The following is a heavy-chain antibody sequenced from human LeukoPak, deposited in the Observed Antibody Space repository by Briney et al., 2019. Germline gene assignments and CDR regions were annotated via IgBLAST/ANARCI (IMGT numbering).Heavy chain of an antibody. V-gene: IGHV3-23*01. CDR1: GFMFSSYA. Sequence: GGSLRLSCAASGFMFSSYAMSWVRQAPGKGLEWVSAISGSGGSTYYADSVKGRFTISRDNSRSTLYLQMNSLRPEDTAIYYCAREGYYGSGSPPSLYFDYWGQGTLVTVSS. CDR2: ISGSGGST. CDR3: AREGYYGSGSPPSLYFDY. J-gene: IGHJ4*02. D-gene: IGHD3-10*01.